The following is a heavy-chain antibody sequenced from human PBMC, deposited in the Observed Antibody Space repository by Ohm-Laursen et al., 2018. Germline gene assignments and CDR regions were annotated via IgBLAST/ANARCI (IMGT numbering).Heavy chain of an antibody. J-gene: IGHJ4*02. D-gene: IGHD6-19*01. CDR3: AKDADGRAVPMDY. Sequence: SDTLSLTCTVSGGSISSYYWSWIRQPPGKGLEWIGYIYYSGNTNYNPSLKSRVTISVDTSKTQSSLRLSSVTAADTAVYYCAKDADGRAVPMDYWGQGTLVTVSS. CDR1: GGSISSYY. CDR2: IYYSGNT. V-gene: IGHV4-59*12.